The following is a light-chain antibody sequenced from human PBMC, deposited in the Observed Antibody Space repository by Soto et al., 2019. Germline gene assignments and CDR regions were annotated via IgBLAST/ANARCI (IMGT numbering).Light chain of an antibody. Sequence: EIVLPQSPGTLSLSPGERATLSCRASQSVSSSYLAWYQQKPGQAPRLLIYGASSRATGIPDRFSGSGSGTDFTLTISRLEPEDFAVSYCQQYVSWFGQGTNVDIK. CDR3: QQYVSW. CDR2: GAS. CDR1: QSVSSSY. J-gene: IGKJ1*01. V-gene: IGKV3-20*01.